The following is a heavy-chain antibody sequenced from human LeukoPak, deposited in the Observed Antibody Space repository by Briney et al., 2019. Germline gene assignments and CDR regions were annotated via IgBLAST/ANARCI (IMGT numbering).Heavy chain of an antibody. Sequence: GASVKVSCKASGYTFTGYYMHWVRQAHGQGLEWMGWISPNSGGTNYAQKFQGRVTMTRDTSISTAYMELSRLRSDDTAVYYCARSRIAAAGRVFDYWGQGTLVTVSS. CDR3: ARSRIAAAGRVFDY. CDR1: GYTFTGYY. V-gene: IGHV1-2*02. CDR2: ISPNSGGT. J-gene: IGHJ4*02. D-gene: IGHD6-13*01.